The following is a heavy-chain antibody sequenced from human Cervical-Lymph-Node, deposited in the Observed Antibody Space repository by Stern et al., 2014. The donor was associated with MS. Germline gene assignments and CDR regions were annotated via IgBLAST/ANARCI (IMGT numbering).Heavy chain of an antibody. CDR3: VRDNYGTDY. CDR2: INSDGSST. D-gene: IGHD3-16*01. CDR1: GFTFSSYW. V-gene: IGHV3-74*03. J-gene: IGHJ4*02. Sequence: MQLVQSGGDLVPPGGSLRLSCAASGFTFSSYWMQWVRQAPGKGLVWVSHINSDGSSTTYADSVKGRFTTSRDHAKNTLYLQMDDLRAEDTAVYFWVRDNYGTDYWGQGTLVTVSS.